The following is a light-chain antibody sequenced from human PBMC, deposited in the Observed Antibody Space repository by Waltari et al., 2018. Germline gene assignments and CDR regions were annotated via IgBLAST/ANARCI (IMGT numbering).Light chain of an antibody. V-gene: IGLV2-23*03. CDR1: SSDVGTHNL. CDR3: SSYAGRTTV. J-gene: IGLJ1*01. CDR2: EGT. Sequence: QSALTQPASVSGSPGQSITISCTGSSSDVGTHNLGSWYQHHPDKVPKLILYEGTKRPSGISDRFSGSKSGNTASLTISGLQAEDEADYYCSSYAGRTTVFGTGTKVCVL.